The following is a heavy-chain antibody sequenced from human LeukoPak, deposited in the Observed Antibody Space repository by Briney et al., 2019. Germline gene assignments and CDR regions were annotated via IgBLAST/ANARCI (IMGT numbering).Heavy chain of an antibody. CDR2: IYHSGST. V-gene: IGHV4-38-2*01. CDR1: GYSISSGYY. D-gene: IGHD3-10*01. Sequence: SETLSLTCAVSGYSISSGYYWGWIRQPPGKGLEWIGSIYHSGSTYYNPPLKSRVTISVDTSKNQFSLKLSSVTAADTAVYYCASHGDRGVNYWGQGTLVTVSS. CDR3: ASHGDRGVNY. J-gene: IGHJ4*02.